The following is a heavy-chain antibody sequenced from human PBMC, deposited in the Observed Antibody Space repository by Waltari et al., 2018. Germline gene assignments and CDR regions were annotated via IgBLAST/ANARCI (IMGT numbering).Heavy chain of an antibody. J-gene: IGHJ4*02. Sequence: QVHLVQSGAEVKKPGSSVKVSCKASGDNFNTYAITWVRQAPGQGLEWMGGINPGAGEAYDAQKVQGRVLFTADESSNTALMEVSSPQVDDTAVYFCARGGGVYYFQYWGQGTRVGVSS. CDR2: INPGAGEA. CDR3: ARGGGVYYFQY. CDR1: GDNFNTYA. D-gene: IGHD2-15*01. V-gene: IGHV1-69*12.